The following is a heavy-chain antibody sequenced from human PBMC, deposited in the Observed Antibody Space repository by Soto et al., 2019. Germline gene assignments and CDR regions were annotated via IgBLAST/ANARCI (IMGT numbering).Heavy chain of an antibody. J-gene: IGHJ4*02. CDR2: ISSTSPYT. CDR3: EREDYPEF. CDR1: GFTFSDYY. Sequence: VQLVESGGGLVKPGGSLRLSCVASGFTFSDYYMTWIRQAPGKGLEWLSFISSTSPYTNYADSVKGRFTASRNIVKKPLFLQMNSRRAEETVVYYGEREDYPEFWGQGTLVTVSS. V-gene: IGHV3-11*06.